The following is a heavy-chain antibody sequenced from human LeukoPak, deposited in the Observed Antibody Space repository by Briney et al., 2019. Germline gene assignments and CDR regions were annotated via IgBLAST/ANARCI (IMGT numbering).Heavy chain of an antibody. J-gene: IGHJ4*02. V-gene: IGHV4-61*01. CDR3: EKMGGRYCTRPTCLFVDSVMDY. Sequence: SETLSCTCTGSGVSVSSGSYYWSWLRQPPGKGLEWIGYIYYTGSTNYNPSLESRVTISVDTSKNQFSLKLSSVTAADTAVSYCEKMGGRYCTRPTCLFVDSVMDYWGQESRVTVSS. CDR2: IYYTGST. D-gene: IGHD2-2*01. CDR1: GVSVSSGSYY.